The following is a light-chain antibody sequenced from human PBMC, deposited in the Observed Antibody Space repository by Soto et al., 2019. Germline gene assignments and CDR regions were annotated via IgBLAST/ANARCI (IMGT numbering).Light chain of an antibody. CDR2: EVS. Sequence: QSALTQPASVSGSPGQSITISCTGTSSDVGGYNYVSWYQQYPDKAPKLMIYEVSNRPSGVSNRFSGSKSGNTASLTISGLQAADEADYYCSSYTTSTSPHTPHVIFGGGTKLTVL. V-gene: IGLV2-14*01. CDR1: SSDVGGYNY. CDR3: SSYTTSTSPHTPHVI. J-gene: IGLJ2*01.